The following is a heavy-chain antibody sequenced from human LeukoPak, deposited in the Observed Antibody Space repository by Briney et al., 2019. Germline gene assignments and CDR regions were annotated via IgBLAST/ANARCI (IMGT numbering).Heavy chain of an antibody. CDR3: ATYASGSYLSFDY. CDR1: GYTFTGYY. J-gene: IGHJ4*02. CDR2: INPNSGVT. D-gene: IGHD3-10*01. V-gene: IGHV1-2*02. Sequence: ASVKVSCKASGYTFTGYYIHWVRQAPGQGLEWMGWINPNSGVTNYAQKFQGRVTMTRDTSISTAYMELSRLRSDDTAVYYCATYASGSYLSFDYWGQGALVTVSS.